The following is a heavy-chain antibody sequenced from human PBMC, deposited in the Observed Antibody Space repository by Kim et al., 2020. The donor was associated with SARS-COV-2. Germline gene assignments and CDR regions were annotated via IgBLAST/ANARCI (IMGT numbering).Heavy chain of an antibody. Sequence: GESLKISCKGSGYSFTSYWISWVRQMPGKGLEWMGSMDPSDSYTNYSPSFQGHATISADKSISTAYLQWSSLKASDTDMCYCARGGGYQLSSDYLGQGTLVTVSS. V-gene: IGHV5-10-1*01. CDR1: GYSFTSYW. J-gene: IGHJ4*02. CDR2: MDPSDSYT. D-gene: IGHD2-2*01. CDR3: ARGGGYQLSSDY.